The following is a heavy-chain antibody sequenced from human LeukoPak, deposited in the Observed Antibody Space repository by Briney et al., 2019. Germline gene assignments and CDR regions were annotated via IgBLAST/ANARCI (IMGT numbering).Heavy chain of an antibody. V-gene: IGHV3-23*01. Sequence: GGSLRLSCAASGFTFSSYAMSWVRQAPGKGLEWVSGISGSGDNTYYADSVKGRFTISRDNSKNTLYVQVNSLGTEDTAVYYCARDPSYDSSGYHGDDAFDIWGQGTMVTVSS. CDR2: ISGSGDNT. J-gene: IGHJ3*02. D-gene: IGHD3-22*01. CDR1: GFTFSSYA. CDR3: ARDPSYDSSGYHGDDAFDI.